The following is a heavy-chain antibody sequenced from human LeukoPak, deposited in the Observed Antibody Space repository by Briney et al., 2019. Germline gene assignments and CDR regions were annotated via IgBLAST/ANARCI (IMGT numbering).Heavy chain of an antibody. CDR2: ISGSGGST. D-gene: IGHD2-15*01. CDR1: GFTFSSYA. J-gene: IGHJ4*02. CDR3: AEDLVVVVATTPGGYYFDY. Sequence: SGGSLRLYCAASGFTFSSYAMSWVRQAPGKGLEWVSAISGSGGSTYYADSVKGRFTISRDNSKNTLYLQMNSLRAEDTAVYYCAEDLVVVVATTPGGYYFDYWGQGTLVTVSS. V-gene: IGHV3-23*01.